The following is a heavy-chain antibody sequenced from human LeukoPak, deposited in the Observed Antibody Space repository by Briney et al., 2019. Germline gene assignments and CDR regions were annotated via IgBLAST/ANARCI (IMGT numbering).Heavy chain of an antibody. V-gene: IGHV3-30*02. D-gene: IGHD1-26*01. CDR2: IQYDGSNK. CDR1: GFTFSSYG. Sequence: GGSLRLSCAASGFTFSSYGMHWVRQAPGKGLECVAFIQYDGSNKYYTDSVKGRFTISRDNSKNTLYLQMNSLRAEDTAVYYCAKDKGIGATPGVYYYYYMDVWGKGTTVTVSS. J-gene: IGHJ6*03. CDR3: AKDKGIGATPGVYYYYYMDV.